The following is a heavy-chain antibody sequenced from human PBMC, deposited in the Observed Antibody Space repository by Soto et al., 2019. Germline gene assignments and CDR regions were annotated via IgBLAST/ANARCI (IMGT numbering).Heavy chain of an antibody. J-gene: IGHJ3*01. CDR3: ARDYYDGSASNGLEI. CDR1: GYTFTGYY. D-gene: IGHD3-16*01. Sequence: QEHLVQSGAEVKSSGASVKVSCKAAGYTFTGYYIHWVRQAPGQGLEWMGWINPNTGGANIAQKVQGWVTLTRDTSITTTYMEVNRLTSNDTAVYYCARDYYDGSASNGLEIWGQGTMVTVAS. CDR2: INPNTGGA. V-gene: IGHV1-2*04.